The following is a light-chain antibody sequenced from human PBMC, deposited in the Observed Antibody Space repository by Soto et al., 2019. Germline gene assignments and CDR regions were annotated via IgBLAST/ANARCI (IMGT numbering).Light chain of an antibody. J-gene: IGKJ1*01. CDR1: QSVLYSSNNKNY. CDR2: WAS. V-gene: IGKV4-1*01. CDR3: QQYYSTPLRT. Sequence: DIVMTQSPDSLAVSLGERATINCKSSQSVLYSSNNKNYLAWYQQKPGQPPKLLIYWASTRESGVPDRFSGSGSGTDFTLTISSLPAEDVAVYYCQQYYSTPLRTFGQGTKVEIK.